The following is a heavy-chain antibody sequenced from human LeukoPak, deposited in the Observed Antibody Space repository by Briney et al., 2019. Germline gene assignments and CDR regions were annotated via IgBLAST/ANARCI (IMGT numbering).Heavy chain of an antibody. CDR1: GGSISSYY. Sequence: PSETLSLTCTVSGGSISSYYWSWIRQPPGKGLEWIGYIYYSGSTNYNPSLKSRVTISVDTSKNQFSLKLSSVTAADTAVYYCARDRGGYSAYFDYWGQGTLVTVSS. V-gene: IGHV4-59*01. J-gene: IGHJ4*02. CDR3: ARDRGGYSAYFDY. D-gene: IGHD5-12*01. CDR2: IYYSGST.